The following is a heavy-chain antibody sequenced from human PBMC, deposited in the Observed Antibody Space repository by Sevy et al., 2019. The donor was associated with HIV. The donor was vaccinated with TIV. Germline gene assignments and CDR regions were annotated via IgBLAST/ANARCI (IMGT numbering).Heavy chain of an antibody. J-gene: IGHJ3*02. Sequence: GSLRLSCAASGFTFSSYAMNWVRQAPGKGLEWVSGLSGSGVSTNYADSVKGRFTISRDNSKNTLYLQMSSLRAEDTAVYYCAKDRVWELGDAFDIWGQGTMVTVSS. CDR3: AKDRVWELGDAFDI. V-gene: IGHV3-23*01. D-gene: IGHD6-13*01. CDR2: LSGSGVST. CDR1: GFTFSSYA.